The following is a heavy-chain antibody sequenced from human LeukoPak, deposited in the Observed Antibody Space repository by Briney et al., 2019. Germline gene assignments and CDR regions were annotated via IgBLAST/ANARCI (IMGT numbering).Heavy chain of an antibody. V-gene: IGHV4-34*01. Sequence: SETLSLTCAVYGGSFSGYYWSWIRQPPGKGLEWIGEINHSGSTNYNPSLKSRVTISVDTSKNQFSLKLSSVTAADTAVYYCARVDPMYYYVSSQAEYFQHWGQGTLVTVSS. D-gene: IGHD3-22*01. J-gene: IGHJ1*01. CDR2: INHSGST. CDR1: GGSFSGYY. CDR3: ARVDPMYYYVSSQAEYFQH.